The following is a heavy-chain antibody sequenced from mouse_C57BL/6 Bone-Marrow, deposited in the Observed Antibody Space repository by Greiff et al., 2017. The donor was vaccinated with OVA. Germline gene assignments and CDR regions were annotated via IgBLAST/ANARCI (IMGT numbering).Heavy chain of an antibody. J-gene: IGHJ3*01. V-gene: IGHV7-1*01. D-gene: IGHD3-2*02. CDR3: ARDDSSGYVPFAY. CDR1: GFTFSDFY. Sequence: EVQLVESGGGLVQSGRSLRLSCATSGFTFSDFYMEWVRQAPGKGLEWIAASRNKANDYTTEYSASVKGRFIVSRDTSQSILYLQMNALRAEDTAIYYCARDDSSGYVPFAYWGQGTLVTVSA. CDR2: SRNKANDYTT.